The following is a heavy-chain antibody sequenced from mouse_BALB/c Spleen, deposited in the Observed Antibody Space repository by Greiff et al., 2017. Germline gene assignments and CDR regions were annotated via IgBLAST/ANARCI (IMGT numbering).Heavy chain of an antibody. CDR3: ARDASMDY. CDR2: ISSGGSYT. J-gene: IGHJ4*01. Sequence: EVKLMESGGDLVKPGGSLKLSCAASGFTFSSYGMSWVRQTPDKRLEWVATISSGGSYTYYPDSVKGRFTISRDNAKNNLYLQMSSLKSEDTAMYYCARDASMDYWGQGTSVTVSS. V-gene: IGHV5-6*01. CDR1: GFTFSSYG.